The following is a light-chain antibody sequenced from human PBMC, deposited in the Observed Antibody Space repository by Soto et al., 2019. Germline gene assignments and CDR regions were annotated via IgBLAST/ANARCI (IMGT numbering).Light chain of an antibody. Sequence: EIALTRAPCTLSFSGWYRSSFCFRASQSISGHLDWYQQKPGQAPRLLIYDASTRATGIPARFSGSGSGAEFTLTISSLQSEDFAVYYCQQYHMWPLTFGGGTKV. CDR2: DAS. V-gene: IGKV3-15*01. CDR3: QQYHMWPLT. J-gene: IGKJ4*01. CDR1: QSISGH.